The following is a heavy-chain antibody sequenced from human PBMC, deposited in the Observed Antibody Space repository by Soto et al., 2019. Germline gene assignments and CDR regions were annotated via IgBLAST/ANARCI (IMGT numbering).Heavy chain of an antibody. CDR1: GGSISSYY. V-gene: IGHV4-59*01. CDR2: IYYSGST. Sequence: SETLSLTCTVSGGSISSYYWSWIRQPPGKGLEWIGYIYYSGSTKYNPSLKSRVTISVETSKNQFSLKLSSVTAADTAVYNCARGHYDILTGYYMATRTNKYAFDIWGQGTMVTVSS. D-gene: IGHD3-9*01. CDR3: ARGHYDILTGYYMATRTNKYAFDI. J-gene: IGHJ3*02.